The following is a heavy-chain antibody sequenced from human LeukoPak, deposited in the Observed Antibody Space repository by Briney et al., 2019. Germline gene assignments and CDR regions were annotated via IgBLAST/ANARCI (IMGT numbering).Heavy chain of an antibody. J-gene: IGHJ4*02. V-gene: IGHV4-4*02. CDR3: ARAERGSPPNY. CDR1: GGSISSGFW. D-gene: IGHD3-10*01. CDR2: IYTSGST. Sequence: PSETLSLTCVVSGGSISSGFWWSWVRQPPGKGLEWIGRIYTSGSTNYNPSLKSRVTMSVDTSKNQFSLKLSSVTAADTAVYYCARAERGSPPNYWGQGTLVTVSS.